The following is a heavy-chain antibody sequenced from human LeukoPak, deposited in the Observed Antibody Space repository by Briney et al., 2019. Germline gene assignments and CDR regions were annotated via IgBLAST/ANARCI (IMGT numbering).Heavy chain of an antibody. CDR3: AKPPQPHSGITGHDLHPILDY. J-gene: IGHJ4*02. D-gene: IGHD1-20*01. CDR1: GFTFSSYA. Sequence: QSGGSLRLSCAASGFTFSSYAMSWVRQAPGKGLEWVSAISGSGGSTYYADSVKGRFTISRDNSKNTLYLQMNSLRAEDTAVYYCAKPPQPHSGITGHDLHPILDYWGQGTLVTVPS. CDR2: ISGSGGST. V-gene: IGHV3-23*01.